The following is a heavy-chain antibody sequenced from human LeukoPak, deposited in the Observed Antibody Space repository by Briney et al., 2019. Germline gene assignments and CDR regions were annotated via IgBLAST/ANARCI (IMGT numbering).Heavy chain of an antibody. CDR3: ATRRIVVVPAAQRWFDP. V-gene: IGHV4-39*07. J-gene: IGHJ5*02. Sequence: SETLSLTCTVSGGSISSSSYYWGWIRQPPGKGLEWIGSIYYSGSTYYNPSLKSRVTISVDTSKNQFSLKLSSVTAADTAVYYCATRRIVVVPAAQRWFDPWGQGTLVTVSS. CDR2: IYYSGST. CDR1: GGSISSSSYY. D-gene: IGHD2-2*01.